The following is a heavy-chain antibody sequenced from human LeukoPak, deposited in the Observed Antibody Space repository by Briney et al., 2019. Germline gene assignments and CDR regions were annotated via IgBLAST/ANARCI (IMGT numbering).Heavy chain of an antibody. CDR1: GFTFSSYS. D-gene: IGHD5-24*01. CDR3: ARVGRDGYNYGGRFSYYYYMDV. Sequence: GGSLRLSCAASGFTFSSYSMNWVRQAPGKGLEWVSSISSISTYTYYADSVKGRFTISRDNAKNSLYLQMNSLRAEDTAVYYCARVGRDGYNYGGRFSYYYYMDVWGKGTTVTISS. J-gene: IGHJ6*03. V-gene: IGHV3-21*04. CDR2: ISSISTYT.